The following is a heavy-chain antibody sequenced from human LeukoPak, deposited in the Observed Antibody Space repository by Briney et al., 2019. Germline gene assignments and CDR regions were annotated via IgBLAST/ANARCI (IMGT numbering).Heavy chain of an antibody. CDR2: IKQDGSEK. CDR3: ARDYSGWYVFDY. J-gene: IGHJ4*02. V-gene: IGHV3-7*03. Sequence: GGSLRLSCAASGFTFGSYWMSWVRQAPGKGLEWVANIKQDGSEKYYVDSVKGRFTISRDNAKNSLYLQMNSLRAEDTAVYYCARDYSGWYVFDYWGQGTLVAV. D-gene: IGHD6-19*01. CDR1: GFTFGSYW.